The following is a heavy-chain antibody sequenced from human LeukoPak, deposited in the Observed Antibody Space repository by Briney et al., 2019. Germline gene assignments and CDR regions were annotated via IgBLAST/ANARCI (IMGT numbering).Heavy chain of an antibody. J-gene: IGHJ4*02. V-gene: IGHV3-66*01. Sequence: PGGSLRLSCAASGFTVSNNYMTWVRQAPGKGLEWVSVIYSGGGTYYADSVKGRFTISRDNAKNSLYLQMNSLRDEDTAVYHCAISDSQWGQGTLVTVSS. CDR2: IYSGGGT. CDR3: AISDSQ. CDR1: GFTVSNNY. D-gene: IGHD3-22*01.